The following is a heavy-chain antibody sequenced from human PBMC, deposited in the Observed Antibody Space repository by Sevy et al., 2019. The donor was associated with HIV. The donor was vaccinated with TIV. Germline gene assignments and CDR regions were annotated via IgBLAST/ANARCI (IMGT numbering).Heavy chain of an antibody. J-gene: IGHJ6*03. V-gene: IGHV3-21*01. D-gene: IGHD3-3*01. CDR3: ARANYDFWSGYYYYYYYYMDV. Sequence: GGSLRLSCAASGFTFSSYSMNWVRRAPGKGLEWVSSISSSSSYIYYADSVKGRFTISRDNAKNSLYLQMNSRRAEDTAVYYCARANYDFWSGYYYYYYYYMDVWGKGTTVTVSS. CDR2: ISSSSSYI. CDR1: GFTFSSYS.